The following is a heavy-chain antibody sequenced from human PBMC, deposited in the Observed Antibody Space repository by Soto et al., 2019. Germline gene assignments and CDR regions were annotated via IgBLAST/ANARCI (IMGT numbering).Heavy chain of an antibody. D-gene: IGHD2-8*02. CDR1: GSSLSSGSYY. CDR3: ARISYWVKDY. Sequence: SETLSLTCTFSGSSLSSGSYYWSWIRQPPGKGLEWIGYFYYTGTTKYNPSLENRVTISADTSKNQFSLNLTSVTAADTAVYYCARISYWVKDYWGQGALVTVSS. V-gene: IGHV4-61*01. CDR2: FYYTGTT. J-gene: IGHJ4*02.